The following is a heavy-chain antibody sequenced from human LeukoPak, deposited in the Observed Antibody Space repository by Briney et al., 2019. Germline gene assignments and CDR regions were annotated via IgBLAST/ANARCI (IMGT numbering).Heavy chain of an antibody. Sequence: GGSLRLSCAASGLTFSGYDMHWVRQAPGKGPEWVAVMSYGGQNERYADSVKGRFTVSRDNSKNTLYLQMNSLRAEDAAVYYCARGAWGGPFDYWGQGTVVTVSS. J-gene: IGHJ4*02. V-gene: IGHV3-30*03. CDR3: ARGAWGGPFDY. D-gene: IGHD7-27*01. CDR1: GLTFSGYD. CDR2: MSYGGQNE.